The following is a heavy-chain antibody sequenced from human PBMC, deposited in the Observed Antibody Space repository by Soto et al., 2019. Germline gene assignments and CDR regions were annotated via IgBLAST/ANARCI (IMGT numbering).Heavy chain of an antibody. D-gene: IGHD3-9*01. V-gene: IGHV3-9*01. Sequence: EVQLVESGGGLVQPGRSLRLSCAASGFTFDDYAMHWVRQAPGKGLEWVSGISWNSGSIGYADSVKGRFTISRDNAKNSLYLQMNSLRAEDTALYYCAKGEHHFDWLTPSGFYYYYGMDVWGQGTTVTVSS. CDR3: AKGEHHFDWLTPSGFYYYYGMDV. CDR2: ISWNSGSI. J-gene: IGHJ6*02. CDR1: GFTFDDYA.